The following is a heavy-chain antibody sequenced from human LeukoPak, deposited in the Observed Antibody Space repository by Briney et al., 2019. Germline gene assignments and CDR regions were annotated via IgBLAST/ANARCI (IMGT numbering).Heavy chain of an antibody. Sequence: SETLSLTCTVSGSSISSHYWSWIRQPPGKGLEWIGYIYYSGSTNYNPSLKSRVTISVDTSKNQFSLKLSSVTAADTAVYYCARAVRVGASNWFDPWAREPWSPSPQ. CDR3: ARAVRVGASNWFDP. CDR1: GSSISSHY. V-gene: IGHV4-59*11. J-gene: IGHJ5*02. CDR2: IYYSGST. D-gene: IGHD1-26*01.